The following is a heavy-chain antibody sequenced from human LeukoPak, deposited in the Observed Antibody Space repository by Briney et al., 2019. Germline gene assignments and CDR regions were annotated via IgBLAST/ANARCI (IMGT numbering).Heavy chain of an antibody. V-gene: IGHV3-74*01. CDR2: INSDGSST. J-gene: IGHJ4*02. CDR1: GNTFSTSW. Sequence: PGGSLRLSCAASGNTFSTSWMHWVRHAPGKGLVWVSRINSDGSSTSYADSVKGRFTISRDNARNTLYLQMNSLRAEDTAVYYCAKSDYFDSWGQGTLVTVSS. CDR3: AKSDYFDS.